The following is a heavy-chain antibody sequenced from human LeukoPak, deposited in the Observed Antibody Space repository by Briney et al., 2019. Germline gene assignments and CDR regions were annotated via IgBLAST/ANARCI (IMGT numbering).Heavy chain of an antibody. CDR1: GGSISSYY. CDR3: GGDDYWSNYELGPVY. Sequence: SETLSLTCTISGGSISSYYWYWIRQTPGKGLEWIGYIYHSVSANNNPSLKSRLSISLDTSRNQFSLKLNSVTAADTAIYYCGGDDYWSNYELGPVYWGQGILVTVSS. D-gene: IGHD2-2*01. J-gene: IGHJ4*02. V-gene: IGHV4-59*01. CDR2: IYHSVSA.